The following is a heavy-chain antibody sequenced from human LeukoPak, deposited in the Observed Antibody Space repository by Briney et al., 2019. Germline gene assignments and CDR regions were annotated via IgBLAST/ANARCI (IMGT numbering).Heavy chain of an antibody. D-gene: IGHD6-13*01. V-gene: IGHV4-59*08. CDR1: GGSISGYY. CDR3: ARGYSSSWYYFDN. J-gene: IGHJ4*02. Sequence: PSETLSLTCTVSGGSISGYYWSWIRQPPGKGLEWIGYVHYSGSTNYSPSLKSRATISVDTSRSQFSLKLSSVTAADTAVYYCARGYSSSWYYFDNWGQGTLVTVSS. CDR2: VHYSGST.